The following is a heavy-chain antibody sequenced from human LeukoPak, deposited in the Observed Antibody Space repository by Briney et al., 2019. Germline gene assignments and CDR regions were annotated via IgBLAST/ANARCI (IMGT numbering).Heavy chain of an antibody. CDR1: GVSISSSNSY. V-gene: IGHV4-39*01. CDR3: ARAKRNGFDI. CDR2: IYYSGNT. Sequence: PSETLSLTCTVSGVSISSSNSYWGWIRQPPGKGLEWIGSIYYSGNTYYNASLKSQVSISIDTSKNQFSLRLTSVTAADTAVYYCARAKRNGFDIWGQRTMISVSS. J-gene: IGHJ3*02.